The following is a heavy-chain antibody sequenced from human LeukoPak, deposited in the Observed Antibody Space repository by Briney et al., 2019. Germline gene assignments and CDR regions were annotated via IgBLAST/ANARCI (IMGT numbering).Heavy chain of an antibody. J-gene: IGHJ4*02. CDR1: GYTFTSYY. D-gene: IGHD2-8*01. CDR2: INPGDGST. V-gene: IGHV1-46*01. CDR3: ASLMDIPP. Sequence: ASVKVSRKASGYTFTSYYMHWVRQAPGQGLEWMGIINPGDGSTSYTQKFQGRVTMTRDTSTSTVFLDLSSLRSEDTAVYYCASLMDIPPWGQGTLVTVSS.